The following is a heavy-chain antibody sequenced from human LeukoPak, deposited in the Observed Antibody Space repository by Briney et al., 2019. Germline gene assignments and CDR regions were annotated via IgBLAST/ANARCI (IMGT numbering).Heavy chain of an antibody. D-gene: IGHD3-22*01. Sequence: GGALRLSCSGSGFRFGDYAINWFRQTPGKGRESVGFIRSKHYGETTDHAASVRGRFIISRDDSKSIAYLQMNSLKPEDTAVYYCTKFGAYYFDNSASESFDYWGQGTLVTVSS. J-gene: IGHJ4*02. CDR1: GFRFGDYA. CDR2: IRSKHYGETT. CDR3: TKFGAYYFDNSASESFDY. V-gene: IGHV3-49*03.